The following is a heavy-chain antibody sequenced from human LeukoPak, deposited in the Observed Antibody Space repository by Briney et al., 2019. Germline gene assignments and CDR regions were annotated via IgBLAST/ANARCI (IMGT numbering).Heavy chain of an antibody. CDR2: ISSSSSTI. V-gene: IGHV3-48*04. CDR1: GFTFSSYS. D-gene: IGHD3-9*01. CDR3: ARDRTYYDILTGPDAFDI. J-gene: IGHJ3*02. Sequence: PGGSLRLSCAASGFTFSSYSMNWVRQAPGKGLEWVSYISSSSSTIYYADSVKGRFTISRDNAKNSLYLQMNSLRAEDTAVYYCARDRTYYDILTGPDAFDIWGQGTMVTVSS.